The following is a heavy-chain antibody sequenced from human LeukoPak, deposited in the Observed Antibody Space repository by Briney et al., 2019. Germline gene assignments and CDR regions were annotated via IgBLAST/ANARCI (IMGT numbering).Heavy chain of an antibody. J-gene: IGHJ4*02. CDR3: AGGRGYIIDY. CDR2: VHPDGVT. V-gene: IGHV3-53*01. CDR1: GFTVSLNF. Sequence: GGSLRLSCAASGFTVSLNFMNWVRQAPGTGLEWVSIVHPDGVTHYSDSVKGRFTISRDNSNNILYLQMNGLRAEDTAVYSCAGGRGYIIDYWGQGTLVTVSS. D-gene: IGHD5-18*01.